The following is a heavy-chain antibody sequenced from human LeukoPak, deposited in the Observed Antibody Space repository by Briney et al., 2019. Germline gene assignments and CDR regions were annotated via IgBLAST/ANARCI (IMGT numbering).Heavy chain of an antibody. D-gene: IGHD5-24*01. CDR2: INPHSGGT. CDR1: GYTFPGYC. CDR3: ARTDPNRTDGYMVLDY. Sequence: ASVTVSRKDSGYTFPGYCMLWVRQAPGQALEWMGWINPHSGGTKHAQKFHAQDTMTRVTCLSTDSVELSRLRADDPAVYYSARTDPNRTDGYMVLDYWGHGTLVTVSS. J-gene: IGHJ4*01. V-gene: IGHV1-2*02.